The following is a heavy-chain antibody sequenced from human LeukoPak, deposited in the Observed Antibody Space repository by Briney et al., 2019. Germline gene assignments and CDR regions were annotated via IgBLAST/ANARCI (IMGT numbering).Heavy chain of an antibody. V-gene: IGHV3-48*02. CDR3: VTDTSMGGLFDY. D-gene: IGHD5-18*01. CDR2: ISSSSNTI. Sequence: GGSLRLSCAASGFTFSSYSMNWVRQAPEKGLEWVSYISSSSNTIYYADSVKGRFTISRDNAKNSLYLQMNSLRDEDTALYYCVTDTSMGGLFDYWGQGTLVTVSS. CDR1: GFTFSSYS. J-gene: IGHJ4*02.